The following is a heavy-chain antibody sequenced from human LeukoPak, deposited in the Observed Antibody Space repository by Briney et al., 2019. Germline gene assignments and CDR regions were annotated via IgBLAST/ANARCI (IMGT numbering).Heavy chain of an antibody. CDR1: GGSFSGYY. D-gene: IGHD3-10*01. Sequence: SETLSLTCAVYGGSFSGYYWSWIRHPPGKGLEWIGEINHSGSTNYNPSLKSRVTISVDTSKNQFSLKLSSVTAADTAVYYCARVPTMVRGVHFDYWGQGTLVTVSS. J-gene: IGHJ4*02. V-gene: IGHV4-34*01. CDR2: INHSGST. CDR3: ARVPTMVRGVHFDY.